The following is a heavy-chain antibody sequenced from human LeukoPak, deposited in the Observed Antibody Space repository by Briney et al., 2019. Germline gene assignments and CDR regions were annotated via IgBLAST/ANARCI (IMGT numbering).Heavy chain of an antibody. V-gene: IGHV6-1*01. CDR1: GDSVSSNSAA. CDR2: TYYRSKWYN. D-gene: IGHD6-13*01. J-gene: IGHJ4*02. Sequence: SQTLSLTCAISGDSVSSNSAAWNWIRQSPSRGLEWLGRTYYRSKWYNDYAVSVKSPITINPDTSKNQLSLQLNSVTPEDAAVYYCAIEGLAAAGTGYGFDYWGQGTLVTVSS. CDR3: AIEGLAAAGTGYGFDY.